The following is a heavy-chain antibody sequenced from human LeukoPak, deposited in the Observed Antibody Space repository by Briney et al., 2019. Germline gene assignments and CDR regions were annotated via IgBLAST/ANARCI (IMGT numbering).Heavy chain of an antibody. Sequence: SETLSLTCTVSGDSISNHYWNWIRQPPGKGLEWIGYVFSSGSTDYNPSLNSRVTISLDTSRNLFSLSLTSVTAADTAVYYCGRHFGGSSGSFYTDYWGQGTLVTVSS. D-gene: IGHD3-10*01. V-gene: IGHV4-59*08. CDR1: GDSISNHY. CDR2: VFSSGST. J-gene: IGHJ4*02. CDR3: GRHFGGSSGSFYTDY.